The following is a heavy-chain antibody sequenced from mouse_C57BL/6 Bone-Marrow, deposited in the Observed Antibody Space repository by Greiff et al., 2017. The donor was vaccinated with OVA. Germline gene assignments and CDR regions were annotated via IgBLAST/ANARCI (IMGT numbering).Heavy chain of an antibody. CDR3: AGLCPRQDWYFDV. Sequence: VQLQQSGPVLVKPGASVKMSCKASGYTFTDYYMNWVKQSHGKSLEWIGVINPYNGGTSYNQKFKGKATLTVDKSSSTAYMELNSLTSEDSAVYYWAGLCPRQDWYFDVWGTGTTVTVSS. J-gene: IGHJ1*03. CDR1: GYTFTDYY. CDR2: INPYNGGT. D-gene: IGHD1-1*02. V-gene: IGHV1-19*01.